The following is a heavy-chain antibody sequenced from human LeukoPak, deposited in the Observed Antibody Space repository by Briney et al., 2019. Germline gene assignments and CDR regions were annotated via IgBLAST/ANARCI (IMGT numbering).Heavy chain of an antibody. V-gene: IGHV1-46*01. D-gene: IGHD3-22*01. J-gene: IGHJ4*02. CDR2: INPGGAGT. CDR1: GYTFTRYY. CDR3: ARGVGYYDGSGQYYFDY. Sequence: ASVKVSCKASGYTFTRYYLQWVRQAPGQGLEWMGIINPGGAGTTYAQKFQGRVTMTRDTSTSTVYMELSSLRSEDTAVYYCARGVGYYDGSGQYYFDYWGQGSLVTVSS.